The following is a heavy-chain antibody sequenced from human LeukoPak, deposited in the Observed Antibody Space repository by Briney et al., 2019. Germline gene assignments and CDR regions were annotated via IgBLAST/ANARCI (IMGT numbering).Heavy chain of an antibody. CDR2: ISGSGGST. CDR1: GFTFSSYA. V-gene: IGHV3-23*01. D-gene: IGHD3-22*01. CDR3: AKSGARGTMIVVAHFDY. J-gene: IGHJ4*02. Sequence: GGSLRLSCAASGFTFSSYAMSWVRQAPGKGLEWVSAISGSGGSTYYADSVKGRFTIFRDNSKNTLYLQMNSLRAEDTAVYYCAKSGARGTMIVVAHFDYWGQGTLVTVSS.